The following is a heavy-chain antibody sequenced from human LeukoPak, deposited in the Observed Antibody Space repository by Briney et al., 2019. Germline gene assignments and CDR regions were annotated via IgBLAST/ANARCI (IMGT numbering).Heavy chain of an antibody. D-gene: IGHD2-21*01. CDR2: INDDGRST. J-gene: IGHJ4*02. V-gene: IGHV3-74*01. CDR1: GFTFSSFW. CDR3: ARAYCGVNCYSRAMDY. Sequence: GGSLRLSCAASGFTFSSFWMHWVRQAPGKGLEWISRINDDGRSTSYADSVKGRFIISRDNAKNTLYLQMKSLRVEDTAVYFCARAYCGVNCYSRAMDYWGQGILVTVSS.